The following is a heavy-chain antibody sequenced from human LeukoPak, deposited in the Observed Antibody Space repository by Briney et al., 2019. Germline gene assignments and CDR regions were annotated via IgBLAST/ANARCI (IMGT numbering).Heavy chain of an antibody. CDR3: ARARSGYYDEFFDA. CDR1: GFSVSSNY. Sequence: GGSLRLSCVASGFSVSSNYLSWVRQAPGKGLDWVSVIYSGGRTYYADSVKGRFTISRDNAENSLFLQMNSLRDEDSAVYYCARARSGYYDEFFDAWGKGTLVTVSS. J-gene: IGHJ5*02. CDR2: IYSGGRT. V-gene: IGHV3-53*01. D-gene: IGHD3-16*01.